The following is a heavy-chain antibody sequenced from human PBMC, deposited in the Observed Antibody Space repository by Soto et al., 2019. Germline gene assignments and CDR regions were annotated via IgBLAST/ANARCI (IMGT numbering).Heavy chain of an antibody. Sequence: GGSLRLSCAASGFTVSSNYMSWVRQAPGKGLEWVSVIYSGGSTYYADSVKGRFTISRDNSKNTLYLQMNSLRAEDTAVYYCARGNVCSGGSCYPSEYFQHWGQGTLVTVSS. J-gene: IGHJ1*01. V-gene: IGHV3-66*01. CDR3: ARGNVCSGGSCYPSEYFQH. CDR2: IYSGGST. CDR1: GFTVSSNY. D-gene: IGHD2-15*01.